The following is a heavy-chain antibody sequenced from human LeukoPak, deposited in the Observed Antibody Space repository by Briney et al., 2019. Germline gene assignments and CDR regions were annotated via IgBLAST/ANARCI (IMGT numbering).Heavy chain of an antibody. CDR3: ARVGGISSSWYYFDY. CDR2: IYTDGST. V-gene: IGHV4-61*02. J-gene: IGHJ4*02. D-gene: IGHD6-13*01. CDR1: GGSISSGSYY. Sequence: SQTLSLTCTVSGGSISSGSYYWSWIRQPAGKGLEWIGRIYTDGSTKYNPSLKSRVTISVDTSKNQFSLKLSSVTAADTAVYYCARVGGISSSWYYFDYWGQGTLVTVSS.